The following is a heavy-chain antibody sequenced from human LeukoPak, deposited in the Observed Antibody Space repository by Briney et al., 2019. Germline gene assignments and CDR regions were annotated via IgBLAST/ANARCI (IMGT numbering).Heavy chain of an antibody. D-gene: IGHD3-3*01. V-gene: IGHV3-11*01. Sequence: GGSLRLPCTTSGITFSDYFLSWIRQAPGKGLEWIPYITSDGNTQYYGDSVKGRFTISRDNAKNSLYLQMHSLRVEDTAVYYCARDRGIFGDVITASFDFWSQGSLVTVSS. CDR3: ARDRGIFGDVITASFDF. CDR1: GITFSDYF. J-gene: IGHJ4*02. CDR2: ITSDGNTQ.